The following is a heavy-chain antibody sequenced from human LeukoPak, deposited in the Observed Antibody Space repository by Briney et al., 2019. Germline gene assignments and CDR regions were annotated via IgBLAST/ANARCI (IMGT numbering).Heavy chain of an antibody. D-gene: IGHD6-6*01. CDR1: GFTFSTYV. Sequence: GGSLRLSCAASGFTFSTYVMSWVRQAPGKGLEWVSAISGSGENTYYADSVKGRLTISRDNSKNTFFLQMNSLRAEDTAIYYCTKTGARYSASSNFDSWGQGAQVTVSS. CDR3: TKTGARYSASSNFDS. CDR2: ISGSGENT. V-gene: IGHV3-23*01. J-gene: IGHJ4*02.